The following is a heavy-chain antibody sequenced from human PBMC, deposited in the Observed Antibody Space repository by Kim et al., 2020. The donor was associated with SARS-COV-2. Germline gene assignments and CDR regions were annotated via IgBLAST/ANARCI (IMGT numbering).Heavy chain of an antibody. D-gene: IGHD3-22*01. CDR1: GYTVTYSY. Sequence: GGSLRLSCAASGYTVTYSYMGWVRQAPGKGLEWVSFIYSGGNTIYADSVKGRLLISRDHSKNTLYLQMNSLRAEDTAVYYCATVVFYYDAGYFKNWGQGTRVLVSS. CDR3: ATVVFYYDAGYFKN. V-gene: IGHV3-66*01. CDR2: IYSGGNT. J-gene: IGHJ1*01.